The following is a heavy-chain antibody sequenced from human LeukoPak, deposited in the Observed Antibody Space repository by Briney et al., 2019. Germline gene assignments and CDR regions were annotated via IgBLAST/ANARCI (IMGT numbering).Heavy chain of an antibody. CDR1: GFTVSSNY. Sequence: GGSLRLSCAASGFTVSSNYMSWVRQAPGKGLEWVSVIYSGGSTYYADSVKGRFTISRDNSKNTLYLQMNSLRAEDTAVYYCARTCHGRDNYYDSSGYYFFDYWGQGTLVTVSS. V-gene: IGHV3-66*01. CDR3: ARTCHGRDNYYDSSGYYFFDY. D-gene: IGHD3-22*01. J-gene: IGHJ4*02. CDR2: IYSGGST.